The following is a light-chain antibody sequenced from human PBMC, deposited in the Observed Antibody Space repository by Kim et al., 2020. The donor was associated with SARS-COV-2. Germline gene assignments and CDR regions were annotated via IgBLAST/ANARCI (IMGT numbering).Light chain of an antibody. CDR2: TAS. V-gene: IGKV1-39*01. Sequence: VSVGDRVTSTCRASQDISRDLNWYQQKPGKAPKLLIYTASSLQSGVPTRFTGSGSETDFTPTISSRQPEDFATYYCQQTYSASRTFGQGTKVDIK. J-gene: IGKJ1*01. CDR1: QDISRD. CDR3: QQTYSASRT.